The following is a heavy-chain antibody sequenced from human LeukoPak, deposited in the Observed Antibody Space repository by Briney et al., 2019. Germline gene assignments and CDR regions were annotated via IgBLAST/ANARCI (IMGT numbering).Heavy chain of an antibody. V-gene: IGHV4-59*12. D-gene: IGHD2/OR15-2a*01. CDR3: AKVRYGTFNWFDP. CDR1: GGSISSYY. CDR2: IYYSGST. Sequence: PSETLSLTCTVSGGSISSYYWSWIRQPPGKGLEWIGYIYYSGSTNYNPSLRSRVTISVDTSKNQFSLKLSSVTAADTAVYYRAKVRYGTFNWFDPWGQGTLVTVSS. J-gene: IGHJ5*02.